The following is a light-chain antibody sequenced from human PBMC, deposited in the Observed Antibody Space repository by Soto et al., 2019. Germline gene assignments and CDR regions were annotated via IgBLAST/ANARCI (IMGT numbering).Light chain of an antibody. CDR3: SSFAGSPVV. CDR2: EVS. CDR1: GSDVGEENY. Sequence: QSALTQPPSASGSPGRSATFPCPEQGSDVGEENYVSWYQQHPGKVPKLILYEVSKRPSGVPDRFSGSRSGNTASLTVSGLQAEDEADYYCSSFAGSPVVFGGGTKLTVL. J-gene: IGLJ2*01. V-gene: IGLV2-8*01.